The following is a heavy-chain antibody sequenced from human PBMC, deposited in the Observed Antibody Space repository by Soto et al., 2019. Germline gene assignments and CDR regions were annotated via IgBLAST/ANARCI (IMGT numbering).Heavy chain of an antibody. D-gene: IGHD6-6*01. CDR1: GYRFTDYW. V-gene: IGHV5-51*01. CDR3: ARGVLPIYYFDF. Sequence: GESLKISCKGFGYRFTDYWIGWLRQMRGKGREWMGISYPGDSDTRYSPSFQGQVSISADKSISTAYLQWSSLKASDTAMYYCARGVLPIYYFDFWGQGTLVTVSS. CDR2: SYPGDSDT. J-gene: IGHJ4*02.